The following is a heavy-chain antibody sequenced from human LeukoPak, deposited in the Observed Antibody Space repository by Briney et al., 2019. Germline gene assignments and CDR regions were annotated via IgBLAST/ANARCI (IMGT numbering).Heavy chain of an antibody. CDR1: GGSFSGYH. Sequence: SETLSLTCAVSGGSFSGYHWSWISQTPGKGLEWIGEVSQSGGASYNPSLKSRVTISVETSKNHFSLKLNSVTAADTAMYYCAGSYGGNAVGPFDIWGQGTTVIVSS. CDR2: VSQSGGA. V-gene: IGHV4-34*01. D-gene: IGHD4-23*01. J-gene: IGHJ3*02. CDR3: AGSYGGNAVGPFDI.